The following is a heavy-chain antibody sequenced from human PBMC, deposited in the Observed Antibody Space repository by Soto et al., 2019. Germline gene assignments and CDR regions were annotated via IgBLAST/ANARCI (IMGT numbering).Heavy chain of an antibody. Sequence: EVQILESGGGLVQPGGSLRLSCVATGFTFHTHDMSWIRQAPGKGLEWVSLISGGGESTKYADSVKGRFTISRDNSKFTVYLEMNTLRAEDTALYYCAKNSGWFTWGQGTLVTVSS. D-gene: IGHD6-19*01. CDR1: GFTFHTHD. CDR3: AKNSGWFT. CDR2: ISGGGEST. V-gene: IGHV3-23*01. J-gene: IGHJ4*02.